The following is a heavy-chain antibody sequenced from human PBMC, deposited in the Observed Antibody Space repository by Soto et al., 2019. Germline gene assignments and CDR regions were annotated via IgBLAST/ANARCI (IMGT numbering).Heavy chain of an antibody. D-gene: IGHD2-2*01. CDR3: ARDHXKVVPAAIDYYYYGMDV. Sequence: GESLRLSCAASGFTFSSYAMHWVRQAPGKGLEWVAVISYDGSNKYYADSVKGRFTISRDNSKNTLYLQMNSLRAEDTAVYYCARDHXKVVPAAIDYYYYGMDVWGQGTTVTVSS. J-gene: IGHJ6*02. V-gene: IGHV3-30-3*01. CDR2: ISYDGSNK. CDR1: GFTFSSYA.